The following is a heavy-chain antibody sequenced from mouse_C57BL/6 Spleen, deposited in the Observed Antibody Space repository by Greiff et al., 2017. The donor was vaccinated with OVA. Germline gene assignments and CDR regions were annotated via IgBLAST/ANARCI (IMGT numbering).Heavy chain of an antibody. CDR2: IYPGDGDT. D-gene: IGHD2-1*01. CDR1: GYAFSSSW. V-gene: IGHV1-82*01. J-gene: IGHJ4*01. Sequence: VQRVESGPELVKPGASVKISCKASGYAFSSSWMNWVKQRPGKGLEWIGRIYPGDGDTNYNGKFKGKATLTADKSSSTAYMQLSSLTSEDSAVYFCARGHYGNHYYAMDYWGQGTSVTVSS. CDR3: ARGHYGNHYYAMDY.